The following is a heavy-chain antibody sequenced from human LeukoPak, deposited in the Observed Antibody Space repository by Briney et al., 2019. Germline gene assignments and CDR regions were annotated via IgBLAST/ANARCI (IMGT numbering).Heavy chain of an antibody. D-gene: IGHD2-21*02. CDR3: ARELPREVTLDY. Sequence: HSGGSLRLSCAASGFTLSSYEMHWVRHAPGKGLVWVSRINSDGSRTGYADSVKGRFTISRDNAKNTLYLQMNSLRAEDTAIYYCARELPREVTLDYWGQGTLVTVSS. CDR1: GFTLSSYE. V-gene: IGHV3-74*01. J-gene: IGHJ4*02. CDR2: INSDGSRT.